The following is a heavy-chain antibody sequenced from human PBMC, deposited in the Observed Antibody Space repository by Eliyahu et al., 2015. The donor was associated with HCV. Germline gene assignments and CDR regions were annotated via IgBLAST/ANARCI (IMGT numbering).Heavy chain of an antibody. J-gene: IGHJ4*02. CDR2: IYWDDDK. Sequence: QITLKESGPTLVKPTQTLTLTCTFSGFSLSTSGVGVGWIRQPPGKALEWLALIYWDDDKRYSPSLKSRLTITKDTSKNQVVLTMTNMDPVDTATYYCAHTSQPGYSSGWYDEPFSYFDYWGQGTLVTVSS. CDR1: GFSLSTSGVG. V-gene: IGHV2-5*02. D-gene: IGHD6-19*01. CDR3: AHTSQPGYSSGWYDEPFSYFDY.